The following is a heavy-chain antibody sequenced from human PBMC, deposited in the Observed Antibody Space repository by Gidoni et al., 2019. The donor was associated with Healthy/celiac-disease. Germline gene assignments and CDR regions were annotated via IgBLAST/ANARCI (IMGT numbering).Heavy chain of an antibody. Sequence: QVQLQESGPGLVKPSETLSLTCTVSGYSISRGYYWGWIRQPPGKGLEWIGSIYHSGSTYYNPSLKSRVTISVDTSKNQFSLKLSSVTAADTAVYYCARAGSTVTTFDYWGQGTLVTVSS. CDR2: IYHSGST. CDR3: ARAGSTVTTFDY. J-gene: IGHJ4*02. CDR1: GYSISRGYY. V-gene: IGHV4-38-2*02. D-gene: IGHD4-17*01.